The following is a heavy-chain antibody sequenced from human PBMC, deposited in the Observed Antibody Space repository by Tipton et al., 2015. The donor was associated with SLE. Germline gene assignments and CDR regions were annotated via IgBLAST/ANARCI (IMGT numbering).Heavy chain of an antibody. V-gene: IGHV4-39*01. Sequence: LSLTCSVSGDSIVTSSHFWGWIRQPPGKELEWIGSIFFDGRTNYNPSLESRVTISIDTSKNLFSLKLTSVTAAEAAVYYCGRQGSPSAGADVWGPGTTVTVSS. D-gene: IGHD4-17*01. CDR3: GRQGSPSAGADV. CDR2: IFFDGRT. CDR1: GDSIVTSSHF. J-gene: IGHJ6*02.